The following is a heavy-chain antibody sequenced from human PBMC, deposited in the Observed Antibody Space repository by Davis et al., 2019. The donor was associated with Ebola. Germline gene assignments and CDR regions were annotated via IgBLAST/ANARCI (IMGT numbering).Heavy chain of an antibody. CDR1: GGSISSSNW. CDR3: ARGNYGDYIVLSYYNMDV. CDR2: IYHSGST. V-gene: IGHV4-4*02. Sequence: MPGGSLRLSCAVSGGSISSSNWWSWVRQPPGKGLEWIGEIYHSGSTNYNPSLKSRVTISVDKSKNQFSLKLSSVTAADTAVYYCARGNYGDYIVLSYYNMDVWGQGTTVTVSS. J-gene: IGHJ6*02. D-gene: IGHD4-17*01.